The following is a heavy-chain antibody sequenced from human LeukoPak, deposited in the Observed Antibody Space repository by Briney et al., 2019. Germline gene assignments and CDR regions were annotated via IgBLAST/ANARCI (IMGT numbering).Heavy chain of an antibody. D-gene: IGHD3-3*01. CDR3: GSRRTAMFGVIKGPIDY. CDR1: GGSISGYY. Sequence: SETLSLTCTVSGGSISGYYWSWSRQPPGKGVEWIGNLFHTRGAWYKSSLKSRVTASVDTSKNEFSLRLTSVTAADTAVYYCGSRRTAMFGVIKGPIDYWGQGTLVTVSS. J-gene: IGHJ4*02. CDR2: LFHTRGA. V-gene: IGHV4-59*12.